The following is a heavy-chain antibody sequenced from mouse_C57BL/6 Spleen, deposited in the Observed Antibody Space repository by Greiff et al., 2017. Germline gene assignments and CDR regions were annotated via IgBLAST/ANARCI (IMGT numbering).Heavy chain of an antibody. CDR3: AREGGAPAWFAY. Sequence: VQLQQSGAELAKPGASVKLSCKASGYTFTSYWMHWVKQRPGQGLEWIGYINPSSGYTKYNQKFKDKATLTANKSSSTAYIQLSSLTYKGTAGDDCAREGGAPAWFAYWGQGTLVTVSA. V-gene: IGHV1-7*01. CDR2: INPSSGYT. J-gene: IGHJ3*01. CDR1: GYTFTSYW.